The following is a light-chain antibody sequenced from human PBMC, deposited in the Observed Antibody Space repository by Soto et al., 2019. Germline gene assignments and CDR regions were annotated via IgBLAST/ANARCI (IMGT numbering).Light chain of an antibody. Sequence: EIVMTQSPATLSVSPGERATLSCRASQSVGNALAWIQQKPGQAPRLLFYDASDRAIDIPARFSGSGSGTEFTLTISSLQSEDLAVYFCQQYNSWPHTFGQGTKLEIK. V-gene: IGKV3-15*01. CDR1: QSVGNA. J-gene: IGKJ2*01. CDR3: QQYNSWPHT. CDR2: DAS.